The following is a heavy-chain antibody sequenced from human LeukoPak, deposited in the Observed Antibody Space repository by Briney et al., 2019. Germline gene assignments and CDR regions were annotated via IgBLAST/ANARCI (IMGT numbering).Heavy chain of an antibody. V-gene: IGHV1-46*01. Sequence: GASVKVSCKASGYTFTSYYMHWVRQAPGQGLEWMGIINPSGGSTSYARKFQGRVTMTRDTSTSTVYMELSSLRSEDTAVYYCARDAAYYGSGSYSYYFDYWGQGTLVTVSS. D-gene: IGHD3-10*01. J-gene: IGHJ4*02. CDR1: GYTFTSYY. CDR3: ARDAAYYGSGSYSYYFDY. CDR2: INPSGGST.